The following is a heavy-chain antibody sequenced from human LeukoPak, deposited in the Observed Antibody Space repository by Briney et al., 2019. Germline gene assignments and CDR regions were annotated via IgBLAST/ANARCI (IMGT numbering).Heavy chain of an antibody. J-gene: IGHJ4*02. CDR3: AKQTRYDSPAGGRGFDY. CDR2: ISYDGSNK. Sequence: PGGSLRLSCAASGFTFSSYAMHWVRQAPGKGLEWVAVISYDGSNKYYADSVKGRFTISRDNSKNTLYLEMSSLRAEDTAVYYCAKQTRYDSPAGGRGFDYWGQGTLVTVSS. CDR1: GFTFSSYA. D-gene: IGHD3-22*01. V-gene: IGHV3-30-3*02.